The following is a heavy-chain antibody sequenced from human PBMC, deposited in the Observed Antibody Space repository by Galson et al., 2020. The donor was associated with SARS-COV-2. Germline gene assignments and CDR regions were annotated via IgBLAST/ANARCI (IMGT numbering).Heavy chain of an antibody. J-gene: IGHJ6*02. D-gene: IGHD2-15*01. CDR3: AKDSCSGGSCYSSNDYYYYGMDV. V-gene: IGHV3-23*01. CDR1: GFTFSNYA. Sequence: GGSLRLSCAASGFTFSNYAMSWVRQAPGKGLEWVSAISGSGGNIYYADSVKGRFTISRDNSKNTLYLQMNSLRAEDTAVYYCAKDSCSGGSCYSSNDYYYYGMDVWGQGTTVTVSS. CDR2: ISGSGGNI.